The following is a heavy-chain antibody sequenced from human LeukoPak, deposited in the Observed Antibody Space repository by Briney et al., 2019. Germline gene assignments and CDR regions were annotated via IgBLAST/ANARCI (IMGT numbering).Heavy chain of an antibody. V-gene: IGHV3-15*01. CDR1: GFTFSNAW. Sequence: PGGSLRLSCAASGFTFSNAWMSWVRQAPGKGLEWVGRIKSKTDGGTTDYAAPVKGRFTISRDDSKNTLYLQMNSLKTEDTAVYYCTTSIVGATSEVFWGQGTLVTVSS. CDR3: TTSIVGATSEVF. CDR2: IKSKTDGGTT. D-gene: IGHD1-26*01. J-gene: IGHJ4*02.